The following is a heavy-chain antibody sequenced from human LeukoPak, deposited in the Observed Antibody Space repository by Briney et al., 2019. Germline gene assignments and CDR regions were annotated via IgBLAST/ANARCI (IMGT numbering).Heavy chain of an antibody. CDR1: GFTVSRNY. V-gene: IGHV3-23*01. J-gene: IGHJ4*02. Sequence: PGGSLRLSCAVSGFTVSRNYMSWVRQAPGKGLEWVSAISGSGGSTYYADSVKGRFTISRDNSRNTLYLQMNSLRAEDTAVYYCAKDHFPSGSYAHCLDYWGQGTLVTVSS. CDR3: AKDHFPSGSYAHCLDY. D-gene: IGHD1-26*01. CDR2: ISGSGGST.